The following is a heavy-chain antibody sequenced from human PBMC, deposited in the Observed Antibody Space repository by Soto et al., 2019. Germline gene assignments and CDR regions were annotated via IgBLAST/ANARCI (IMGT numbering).Heavy chain of an antibody. CDR2: MNPNSGNT. Sequence: QVQLVQSGAEVKKPGASVKVSCKASGYTFTSYDINWVRQATGQGLEWMGWMNPNSGNTGYAQKFQGRVTMTRNTSISTAYMELSSLGSEDTAVYYCARGGAHYDFWRGYQNAFDIWGQGTMVPVSS. D-gene: IGHD3-3*01. CDR3: ARGGAHYDFWRGYQNAFDI. CDR1: GYTFTSYD. J-gene: IGHJ3*02. V-gene: IGHV1-8*01.